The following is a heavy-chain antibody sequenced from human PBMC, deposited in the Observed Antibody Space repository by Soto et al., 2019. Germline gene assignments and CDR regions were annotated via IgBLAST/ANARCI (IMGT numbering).Heavy chain of an antibody. Sequence: KTSETLSLTCTVSHGSISSNNYYWACIRQPPGKGLQWIGSIYYSGNTYYNPSLKSRVTISVDTSKNRFSLKLNSVTAADTSVYYCASQLPSVYCSSTSCYSGVRYFDYWGQGILVTVSS. CDR3: ASQLPSVYCSSTSCYSGVRYFDY. V-gene: IGHV4-39*01. CDR2: IYYSGNT. D-gene: IGHD2-2*01. J-gene: IGHJ4*02. CDR1: HGSISSNNYY.